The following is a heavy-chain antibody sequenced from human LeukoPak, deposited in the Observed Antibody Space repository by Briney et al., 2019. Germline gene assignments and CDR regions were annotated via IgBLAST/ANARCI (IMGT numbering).Heavy chain of an antibody. CDR2: ISGSGGST. CDR1: GFTFSSYA. Sequence: GGSLRLSCVASGFTFSSYAMSWVRQAPGKGLEWVSAISGSGGSTYYADSVKGRFTISRDNAKNSVFLQMNNLRVEDTAIYYCARRGYHDSSGYDYWGQGTPVTVSS. V-gene: IGHV3-23*01. D-gene: IGHD3-22*01. J-gene: IGHJ4*02. CDR3: ARRGYHDSSGYDY.